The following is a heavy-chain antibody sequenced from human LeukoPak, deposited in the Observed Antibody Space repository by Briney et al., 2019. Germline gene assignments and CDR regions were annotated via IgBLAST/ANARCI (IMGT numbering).Heavy chain of an antibody. Sequence: SETLSLTCSVSGDYINSGYFWAWIRQSPGKGLEWIGSIYHSGSTYYRPSLKSRVIISVDTSKNQFSLKLTSVTAADTAVYYCARKSGAVSGTQHFDFWGQGNLVTVSS. D-gene: IGHD6-19*01. J-gene: IGHJ4*02. CDR3: ARKSGAVSGTQHFDF. CDR2: IYHSGST. V-gene: IGHV4-38-2*02. CDR1: GDYINSGYF.